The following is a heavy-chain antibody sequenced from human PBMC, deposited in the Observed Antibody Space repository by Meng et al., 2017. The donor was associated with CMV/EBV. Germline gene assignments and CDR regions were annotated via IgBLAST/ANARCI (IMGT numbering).Heavy chain of an antibody. CDR1: GFTFSSYA. CDR2: IGGSDGST. D-gene: IGHD6-19*01. V-gene: IGHV3-23*01. CDR3: AKPRARIAVAGPFDY. J-gene: IGHJ4*02. Sequence: GESLKISCAASGFTFSSYAMRWVRQAPGTGLEWVSAIGGSDGSTYYADSVTGQFTISRDKSKNTLYLQMNSLRAEATAVYYCAKPRARIAVAGPFDYWGQGTLVTVSS.